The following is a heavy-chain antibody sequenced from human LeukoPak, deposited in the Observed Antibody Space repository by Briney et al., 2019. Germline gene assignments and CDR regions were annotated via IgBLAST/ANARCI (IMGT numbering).Heavy chain of an antibody. Sequence: GGSLRLSCAASGFTFSSYAMSWVRQAPGKGLEWVSAISGSGGSTYYADSVKGRFTISRDNSENTLYLQMNSLRAEDTAVYYCAKGAYCRTTSCYYDYWGQGTLVTVSS. J-gene: IGHJ4*02. D-gene: IGHD2-2*01. V-gene: IGHV3-23*01. CDR2: ISGSGGST. CDR1: GFTFSSYA. CDR3: AKGAYCRTTSCYYDY.